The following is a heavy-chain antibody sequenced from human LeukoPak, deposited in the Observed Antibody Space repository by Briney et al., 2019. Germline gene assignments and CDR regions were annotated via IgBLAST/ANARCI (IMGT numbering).Heavy chain of an antibody. Sequence: GGSLRLSCAASGFTLSDYGMHWVRQAPGKGLEWVAFIRYDGSDKYYADSVRGRFTISRDNPKNTLYLQMNSLRVEDTAVYYCAKDRPVPGSVLDYWGQGTLVTVSS. D-gene: IGHD6-19*01. CDR3: AKDRPVPGSVLDY. CDR1: GFTLSDYG. CDR2: IRYDGSDK. V-gene: IGHV3-30*02. J-gene: IGHJ4*02.